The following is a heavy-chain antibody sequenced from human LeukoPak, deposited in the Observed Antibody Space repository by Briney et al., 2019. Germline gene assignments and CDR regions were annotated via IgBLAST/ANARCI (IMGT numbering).Heavy chain of an antibody. CDR3: ARGGYSYGYIWYFDL. D-gene: IGHD5-18*01. V-gene: IGHV3-13*01. CDR2: IGTAGDT. J-gene: IGHJ2*01. CDR1: GFTFSSYD. Sequence: PGGSLRLSCAASGFTFSSYDMHWVRQATGKGLEWVSAIGTAGDTYYPGSVKGRFTISRENAKNSLYLQMNSLRAGDTAVYYCARGGYSYGYIWYFDLWGRGTLVTVSS.